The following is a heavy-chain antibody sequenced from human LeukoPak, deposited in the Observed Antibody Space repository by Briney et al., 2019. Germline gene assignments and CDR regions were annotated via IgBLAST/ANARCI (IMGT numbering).Heavy chain of an antibody. J-gene: IGHJ6*03. CDR1: GFTFSSYW. CDR2: IKQDGSEK. V-gene: IGHV3-7*01. Sequence: PGGSLRLSCAASGFTFSSYWMSWVRQAPGKGLEWVANIKQDGSEKYYVDSVKGRFTISRDNAKNSLYLQMNSLRAEDTAVYYCARTVVTAIPLYYYYMDVWGKGTTVTVSS. D-gene: IGHD2-21*02. CDR3: ARTVVTAIPLYYYYMDV.